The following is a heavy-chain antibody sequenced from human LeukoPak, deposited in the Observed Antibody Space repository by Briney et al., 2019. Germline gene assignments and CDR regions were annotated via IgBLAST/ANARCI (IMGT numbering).Heavy chain of an antibody. Sequence: GRSLRLSCAASGFTFNGYPLQCVRDAPARGLEGGAVISYDGSNKVYENSVKGRCTVSRDNWKNTLYLQMSTLRTEDTAMYYCTSPGGLDTSSPLSYWGQGTLVTVSS. CDR3: TSPGGLDTSSPLSY. CDR1: GFTFNGYP. D-gene: IGHD3/OR15-3a*01. V-gene: IGHV3-30*04. J-gene: IGHJ4*02. CDR2: ISYDGSNK.